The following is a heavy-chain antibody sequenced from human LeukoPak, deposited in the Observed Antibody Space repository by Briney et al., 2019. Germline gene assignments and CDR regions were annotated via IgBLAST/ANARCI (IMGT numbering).Heavy chain of an antibody. CDR2: IYHSGST. V-gene: IGHV4-4*02. Sequence: SGTLSLTCAVSGGSISSSNWRSWVRPSPGKGLEWIGEIYHSGSTNYNPSLKSRVTISLDKPKKQFSLQLSSVTAADTAVYYCARDKAPPFSSNRYYYGMDVWGKGTTVTVSS. CDR3: ARDKAPPFSSNRYYYGMDV. J-gene: IGHJ6*04. D-gene: IGHD6-13*01. CDR1: GGSISSSNW.